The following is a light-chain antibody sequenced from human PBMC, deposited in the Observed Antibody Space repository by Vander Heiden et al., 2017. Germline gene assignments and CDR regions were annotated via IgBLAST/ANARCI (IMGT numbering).Light chain of an antibody. CDR2: LGS. V-gene: IGKV2-28*01. J-gene: IGKJ3*01. CDR3: MEALQVT. CDR1: QSLLNSNGYND. Sequence: DIVMTQSPLSLPVTPGEPASISCRSSQSLLNSNGYNDLDCYLQKPGQSPQLLIYLGSNRASGVPDRFSGSGSGTDFTLKISRVEAEDVGVYYCMEALQVTFGPGTKVDIK.